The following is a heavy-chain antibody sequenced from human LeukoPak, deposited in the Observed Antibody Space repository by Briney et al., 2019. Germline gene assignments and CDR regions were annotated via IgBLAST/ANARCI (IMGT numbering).Heavy chain of an antibody. V-gene: IGHV3-30*03. J-gene: IGHJ4*02. D-gene: IGHD5-12*01. CDR2: ISSDGNDK. Sequence: GGSLRLSCAASGVTFRSYGMHWVRQAPGKGLEWVALISSDGNDKLYGDSVRGRFTISRDDSKSTLYLQMDSLRAEDTAVYYCTTKVIRGNSGDDYDDWGQGTLVTVSS. CDR3: TTKVIRGNSGDDYDD. CDR1: GVTFRSYG.